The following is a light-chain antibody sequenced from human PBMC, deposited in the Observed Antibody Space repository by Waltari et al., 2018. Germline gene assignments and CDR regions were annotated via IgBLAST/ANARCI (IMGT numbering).Light chain of an antibody. CDR1: YAFTNS. CDR3: QQYWSIPWT. J-gene: IGKJ1*01. V-gene: IGKV1-NL1*01. Sequence: EIQMTQSPSSLSASIGDRVTITCRASYAFTNSLAWYQQKPGKAPKLLLYAASRLESGVPSRFSGSGSGTDYTLTISSLQPEDFATYYCQQYWSIPWTFGQGTKVEI. CDR2: AAS.